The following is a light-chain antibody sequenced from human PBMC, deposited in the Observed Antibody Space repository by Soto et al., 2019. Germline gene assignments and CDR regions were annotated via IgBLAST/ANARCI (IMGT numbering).Light chain of an antibody. CDR3: QKYDSALGT. Sequence: DIQMTQSPSSLSASVGDRVTITCRATQGISNYLAWYQQKPGKVPKLLIYAASTLQSGVPSRFSGSGSGTDFALTISSLQPEDVATYYCQKYDSALGTFGQGTKVDIK. CDR1: QGISNY. CDR2: AAS. V-gene: IGKV1-27*01. J-gene: IGKJ1*01.